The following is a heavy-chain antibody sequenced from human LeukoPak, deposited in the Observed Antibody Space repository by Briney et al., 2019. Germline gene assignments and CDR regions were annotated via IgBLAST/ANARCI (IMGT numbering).Heavy chain of an antibody. J-gene: IGHJ3*02. CDR2: ISAYSGDT. CDR1: GCTFTNYG. CDR3: ARDPGSYGDAFDI. Sequence: ASVKVSCKASGCTFTNYGISWVRQAPGQGLEWMGWISAYSGDTNYAQKFQGRVTMTRDTSTSTAYMELRSLRSDDTAVYYCARDPGSYGDAFDIWGQGTMVTVSA. V-gene: IGHV1-18*01. D-gene: IGHD3-16*01.